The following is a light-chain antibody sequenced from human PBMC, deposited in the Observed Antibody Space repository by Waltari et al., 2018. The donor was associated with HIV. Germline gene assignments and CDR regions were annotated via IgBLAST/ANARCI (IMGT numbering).Light chain of an antibody. J-gene: IGKJ4*01. CDR1: QSVSSY. V-gene: IGKV3-11*01. CDR3: QQRANWPLT. Sequence: EIVLTQSQATLSLSPGERATLSCRASQSVSSYLAWYQQKPGQPPRLLIYDASNRATGIPARFSGSGSGTDFTLTITSLEPEDFAVYYCQQRANWPLTFGGGTKVEIK. CDR2: DAS.